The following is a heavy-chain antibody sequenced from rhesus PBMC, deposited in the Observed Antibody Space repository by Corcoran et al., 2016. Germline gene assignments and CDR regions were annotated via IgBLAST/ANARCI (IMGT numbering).Heavy chain of an antibody. D-gene: IGHD4-23*01. CDR1: GGSISSSY. CDR3: ASVTVTDAFDF. J-gene: IGHJ3*01. Sequence: QLQLQESGPGLVKPSETLSVTFAVSGGSISSSYWSWIRQASGKGLEWIGYIYGSGSSTSYNPSLKSRVTMSVDTSKNKLSLKLSSVTAADTAVYYCASVTVTDAFDFWGQGLRVTVSS. CDR2: IYGSGSST. V-gene: IGHV4-169*02.